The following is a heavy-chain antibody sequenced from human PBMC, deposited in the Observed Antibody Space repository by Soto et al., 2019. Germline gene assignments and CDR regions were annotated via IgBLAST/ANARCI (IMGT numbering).Heavy chain of an antibody. CDR1: GGSISSYY. D-gene: IGHD3-10*01. CDR2: IYGSGSA. J-gene: IGHJ6*02. Sequence: SETLSLTCTVSGGSISSYYWSWIRQPAGKGLELIGRIYGSGSASYNPSLKSRVTMSLDTSKNQFSLKLSSVTAADTALYYCARDYFGSASSDWGQGTTVTVSS. CDR3: ARDYFGSASSD. V-gene: IGHV4-4*07.